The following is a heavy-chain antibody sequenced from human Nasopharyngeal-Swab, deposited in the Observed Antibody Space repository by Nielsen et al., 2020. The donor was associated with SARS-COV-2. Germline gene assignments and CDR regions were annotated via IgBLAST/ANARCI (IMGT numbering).Heavy chain of an antibody. V-gene: IGHV2-5*05. CDR1: GFSLNADGEG. CDR2: VYWDDDK. CDR3: AHRLPTAPCDVFDI. J-gene: IGHJ3*02. D-gene: IGHD2-21*02. Sequence: SGPTLVKPPQTLTLTCAFSGFSLNADGEGVGWIRQPPGKALEWLGVVYWDDDKRYDPSLTSKLTITKDTSNNKVVLTMSNMDPADTATYYCAHRLPTAPCDVFDIWGQGTVVTVSS.